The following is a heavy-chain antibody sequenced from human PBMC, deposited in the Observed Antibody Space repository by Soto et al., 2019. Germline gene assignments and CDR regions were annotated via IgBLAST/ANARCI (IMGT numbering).Heavy chain of an antibody. Sequence: PSETLSLTCTVSGGSISSSSYYWGWIRQPPGKGLEWIGSIYYSGSTYYNPSLKSRVTISVDTSKNQFSLKLSSVTAADTAVYYCARLRVSYYGMGVWGQGTTVTVSS. J-gene: IGHJ6*02. D-gene: IGHD3-10*01. V-gene: IGHV4-39*01. CDR1: GGSISSSSYY. CDR3: ARLRVSYYGMGV. CDR2: IYYSGST.